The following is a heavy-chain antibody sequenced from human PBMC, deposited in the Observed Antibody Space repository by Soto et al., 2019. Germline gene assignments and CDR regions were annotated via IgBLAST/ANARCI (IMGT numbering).Heavy chain of an antibody. CDR1: GFPFRTYA. D-gene: IGHD3-3*01. CDR2: INHNSDTI. Sequence: EVHLVESGGGLIQPGGSLRVSCAASGFPFRTYAMNWVRQAPGEGREWVSYINHNSDTIYDADSVKVRFTISSANAKHPLYLQMSSLRDEGTAVYYCVRDRASPVYDLAYWGPGTRVTVPS. V-gene: IGHV3-48*02. CDR3: VRDRASPVYDLAY. J-gene: IGHJ4*02.